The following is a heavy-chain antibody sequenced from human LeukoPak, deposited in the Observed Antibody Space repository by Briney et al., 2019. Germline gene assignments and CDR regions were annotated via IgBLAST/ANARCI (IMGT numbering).Heavy chain of an antibody. V-gene: IGHV4-59*01. CDR1: GGSISSYY. D-gene: IGHD1-26*01. J-gene: IGHJ4*02. CDR3: AREGLGGATEFDH. Sequence: SETLSLTCTVSGGSISSYYWSWIRQPPGKGLEWIGYIYYSGSTNYNPSLKSRVTISVDTSKNQFSLKLSSVTAADTAVYYCAREGLGGATEFDHWGQGTLVTVSS. CDR2: IYYSGST.